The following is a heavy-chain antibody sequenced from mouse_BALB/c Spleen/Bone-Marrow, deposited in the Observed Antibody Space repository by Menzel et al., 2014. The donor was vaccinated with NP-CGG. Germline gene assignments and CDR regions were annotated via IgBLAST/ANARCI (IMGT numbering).Heavy chain of an antibody. CDR1: GYKFTDYA. D-gene: IGHD1-1*01. Sequence: QVQLQQSGPELVRPGVSVKISCKGSGYKFTDYAMHWGKQSHAKSLEWIGLISTYSGNTHYNQKFKGKATMTVDKSSSTAYMELARLTSEDSAIYYCARNFYGSAYFDFGGQGSTLTVSS. CDR3: ARNFYGSAYFDF. V-gene: IGHV1-67*01. J-gene: IGHJ2*01. CDR2: ISTYSGNT.